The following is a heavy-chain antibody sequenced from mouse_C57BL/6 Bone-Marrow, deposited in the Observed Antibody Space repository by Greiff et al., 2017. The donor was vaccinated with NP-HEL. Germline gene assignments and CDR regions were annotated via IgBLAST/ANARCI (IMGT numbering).Heavy chain of an antibody. J-gene: IGHJ1*03. D-gene: IGHD1-1*01. V-gene: IGHV1-26*01. Sequence: EVQLQQSGPVLVKPGASVKISCKASGYTLTDYYMNWVKQSHGKSLEWIGDINPNNGGACCIQKFKGNATLTVVKSSSAAYMELRSLTSADTAVYYCARWTYGSSPDWYFDVWGTGTTVTGSS. CDR1: GYTLTDYY. CDR2: INPNNGGA. CDR3: ARWTYGSSPDWYFDV.